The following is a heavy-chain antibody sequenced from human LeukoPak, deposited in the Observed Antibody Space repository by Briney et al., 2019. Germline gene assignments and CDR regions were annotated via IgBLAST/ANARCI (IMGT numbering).Heavy chain of an antibody. CDR1: GFTVSSNY. J-gene: IGHJ6*02. D-gene: IGHD3-10*01. CDR3: AREGITMVRGVLYGMDV. Sequence: GGSLRLSCAASGFTVSSNYMSWVRQAPGKGLEWVSVIYSGGSTYYADSVKGRFTISRDNSKNTLYLQMNSLRAEDTAVYYCAREGITMVRGVLYGMDVWGQGTTVSVSS. CDR2: IYSGGST. V-gene: IGHV3-66*01.